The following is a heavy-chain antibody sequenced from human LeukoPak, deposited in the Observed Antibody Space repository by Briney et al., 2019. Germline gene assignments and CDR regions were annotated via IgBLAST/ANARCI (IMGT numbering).Heavy chain of an antibody. J-gene: IGHJ5*02. V-gene: IGHV3-33*08. CDR2: IWFDGSNR. Sequence: GGSLRLSCAASGFTFSKYGMHWVRQAPGKGLEWVAVIWFDGSNRNHADSVKGRFTISRDNSKNTLYLQMNSLRVEDTAVYFCVRDYCSGGSCYENNWFDPWGQGTLVTVSS. CDR3: VRDYCSGGSCYENNWFDP. CDR1: GFTFSKYG. D-gene: IGHD2-15*01.